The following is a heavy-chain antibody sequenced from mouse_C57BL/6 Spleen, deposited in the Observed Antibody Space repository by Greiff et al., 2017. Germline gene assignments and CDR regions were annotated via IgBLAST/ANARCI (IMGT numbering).Heavy chain of an antibody. V-gene: IGHV1-50*01. CDR2: IDPSDSYT. Sequence: QVQLQQPGAELVKPGASVKLSCKASGYTFTSYWMQWVKQRPGQGLEWIGEIDPSDSYTNYNQKFKGKATLTVDTSSSTAYMQLSSLTSEDSAVYYCASRTTVVARAMDYWGQGTSVTVSS. CDR3: ASRTTVVARAMDY. J-gene: IGHJ4*01. CDR1: GYTFTSYW. D-gene: IGHD1-1*01.